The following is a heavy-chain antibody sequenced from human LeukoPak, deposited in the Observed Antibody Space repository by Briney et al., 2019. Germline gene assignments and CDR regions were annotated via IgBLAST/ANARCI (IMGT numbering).Heavy chain of an antibody. Sequence: SETLSLTCTVSGGSISSSSYYWGWIRQPPGKGLEWIGSIYYSGSTYYNPSLKSRVTISVDTSKNQFSLKLSSVTAADTAVYYCARVDYDFWSGYYTPTSYFDYWGQGTLVTVSS. D-gene: IGHD3-3*01. CDR1: GGSISSSSYY. CDR2: IYYSGST. V-gene: IGHV4-39*07. CDR3: ARVDYDFWSGYYTPTSYFDY. J-gene: IGHJ4*02.